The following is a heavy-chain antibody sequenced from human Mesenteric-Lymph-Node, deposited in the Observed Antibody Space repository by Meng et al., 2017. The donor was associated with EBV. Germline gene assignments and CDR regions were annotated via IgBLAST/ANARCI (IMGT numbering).Heavy chain of an antibody. D-gene: IGHD4-11*01. J-gene: IGHJ4*02. CDR2: INHSGST. V-gene: IGHV4-34*01. CDR1: GESLSGYY. Sequence: QVSHPEGGPGRLKPSGTLSLTGAVSGESLSGYYWSWIRQSPGKGLEWIGEINHSGSTNYNPSLESRLTISVDTSRNHFSLKLTSVTAADTAVYYCARGRIDDYTKFFDYWGQGTLVTVSS. CDR3: ARGRIDDYTKFFDY.